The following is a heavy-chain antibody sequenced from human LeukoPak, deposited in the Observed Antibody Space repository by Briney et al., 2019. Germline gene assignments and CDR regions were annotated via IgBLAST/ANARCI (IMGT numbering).Heavy chain of an antibody. J-gene: IGHJ4*02. D-gene: IGHD5-24*01. CDR3: ARGGDGYNYTPDY. V-gene: IGHV4-34*01. CDR2: INHSGST. Sequence: PSETLSLTCAVYGGSFSGYYWSWIRQPPGKGLEWIGEINHSGSTNYNPSLKSRVTISVDTSKNQFSLKLSSVTAADTAVYYCARGGDGYNYTPDYWGQGTLVTVSS. CDR1: GGSFSGYY.